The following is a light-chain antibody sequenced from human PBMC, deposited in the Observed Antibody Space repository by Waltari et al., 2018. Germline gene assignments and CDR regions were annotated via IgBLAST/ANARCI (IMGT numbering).Light chain of an antibody. CDR2: WAS. Sequence: DIVMTQSPDSLAVSLGGRATINGKSSQTLLYSSNNKNYLAWYQQKPGQPPKLLIYWASARESGVPDRFSGSGSGTDFTLTISSLQAEDVAVYYCQQYYSTPPTFGQGTRLEIK. V-gene: IGKV4-1*01. CDR3: QQYYSTPPT. CDR1: QTLLYSSNNKNY. J-gene: IGKJ5*01.